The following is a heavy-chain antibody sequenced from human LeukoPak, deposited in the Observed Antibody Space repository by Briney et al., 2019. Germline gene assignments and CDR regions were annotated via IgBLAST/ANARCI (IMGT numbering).Heavy chain of an antibody. J-gene: IGHJ5*02. CDR2: IRAGGGST. Sequence: GGSLRLSCAASGFTFSNYAMTWVRQAPGKGLEWVSGIRAGGGSTNFADSVRGRFTLSTDNSKNTLYLQMNNLRAEDAAIYYCAKDGGSGMGFDPWGQGTLVTVSS. D-gene: IGHD3-10*01. V-gene: IGHV3-23*01. CDR3: AKDGGSGMGFDP. CDR1: GFTFSNYA.